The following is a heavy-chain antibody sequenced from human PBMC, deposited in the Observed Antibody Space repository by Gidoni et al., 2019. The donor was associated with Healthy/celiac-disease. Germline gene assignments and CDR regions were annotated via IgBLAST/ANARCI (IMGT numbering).Heavy chain of an antibody. CDR1: GGSISSSSYY. CDR3: ARRGGWYRGAFDY. J-gene: IGHJ4*02. Sequence: QLQLQESGPGLVKPSETLSLTCTVSGGSISSSSYYWGWIRQPPGKGLEWIGSIYYSGSTYYNPSLKSRVTISVDTSKNQFSLKLSSVTAADTAVYYCARRGGWYRGAFDYWGQGTLVTVSS. CDR2: IYYSGST. D-gene: IGHD6-19*01. V-gene: IGHV4-39*01.